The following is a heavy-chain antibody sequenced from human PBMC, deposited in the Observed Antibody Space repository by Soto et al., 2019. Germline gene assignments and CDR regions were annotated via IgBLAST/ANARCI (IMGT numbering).Heavy chain of an antibody. D-gene: IGHD1-26*01. CDR1: GFTVSSYY. V-gene: IGHV3-53*01. J-gene: IGHJ4*02. CDR3: AREGMGFGY. CDR2: VYSTGST. Sequence: QPGGSLRLSCAASGFTVSSYYMSWVRQAPGKGLEWVSVVYSTGSTYYADSVKGRFTISRDISKNMIYLQMDSLRAEDTAVYYCAREGMGFGYWGQGTLVTVS.